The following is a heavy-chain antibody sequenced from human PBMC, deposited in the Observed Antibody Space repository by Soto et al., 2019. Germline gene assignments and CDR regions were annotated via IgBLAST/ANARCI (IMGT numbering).Heavy chain of an antibody. CDR2: IYYTGST. V-gene: IGHV4-31*03. CDR1: GGSLSSGGYY. D-gene: IGHD3-22*01. Sequence: SETLSLTCTVSGGSLSSGGYYWSWIRQHPGKGLEWIGYIYYTGSTYYNPSLKSRVTISVDTSKNQFSLKLSSVTAADTAVYYCASPEGYYDSSGYTLDYWGQGTLVPVSS. J-gene: IGHJ4*02. CDR3: ASPEGYYDSSGYTLDY.